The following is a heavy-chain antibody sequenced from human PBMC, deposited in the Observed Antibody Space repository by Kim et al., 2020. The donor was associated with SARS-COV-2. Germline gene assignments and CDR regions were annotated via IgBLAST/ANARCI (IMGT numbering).Heavy chain of an antibody. J-gene: IGHJ6*02. CDR1: GFTFSDYY. Sequence: GGSLRLSCAASGFTFSDYYMSWIRQAPGKGLEWVSYISSSGSTIYYADSVKGRFTISRDNAKNSLYLQMNSLRAEDTAVYYCATVTLHYYYYGMDVWGQGTTVTVSS. V-gene: IGHV3-11*01. CDR2: ISSSGSTI. D-gene: IGHD1-20*01. CDR3: ATVTLHYYYYGMDV.